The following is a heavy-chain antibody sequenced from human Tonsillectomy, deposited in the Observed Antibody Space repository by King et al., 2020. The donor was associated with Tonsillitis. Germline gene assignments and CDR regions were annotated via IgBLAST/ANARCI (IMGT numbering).Heavy chain of an antibody. D-gene: IGHD4-11*01. CDR1: GGSIRGGSFY. CDR3: ARARYSNFAANYYYVDV. Sequence: QVQLQESGPGLVKPSQTLSLSCTVSGGSIRGGSFYWTWIRQPAGKGLECIGRMHTSGTTNYSPSLRSRVTMSIDTSKSQFSLNLTSVTAADTAVYYWARARYSNFAANYYYVDVWGKGTTVTVSS. V-gene: IGHV4-61*02. CDR2: MHTSGTT. J-gene: IGHJ6*03.